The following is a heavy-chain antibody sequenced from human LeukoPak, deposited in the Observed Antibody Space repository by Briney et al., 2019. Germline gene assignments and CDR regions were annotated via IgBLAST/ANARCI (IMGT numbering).Heavy chain of an antibody. CDR2: IRFDGGNN. Sequence: GGSLRLSCAASGFIFTTYGMHWVRQAPGKGLEWVAYIRFDGGNNFYADSVKGRFTISRDNSKNTLYLQMNSLTTENTAVYYCAKDQGVQLGYAPYFDYWGQGTLVTVSS. D-gene: IGHD2-2*01. CDR1: GFIFTTYG. CDR3: AKDQGVQLGYAPYFDY. J-gene: IGHJ4*02. V-gene: IGHV3-30*02.